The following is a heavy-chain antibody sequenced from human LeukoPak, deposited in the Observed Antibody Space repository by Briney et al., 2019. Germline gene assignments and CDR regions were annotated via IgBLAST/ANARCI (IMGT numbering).Heavy chain of an antibody. V-gene: IGHV3-74*01. CDR2: INGDGGWT. Sequence: PGGSLRLSCAASGNYWMHWIRQAPGEGLVWVSHINGDGGWTSYADSVKGRLTISKDNAQNPVSLQMNNLRAEDTAVYYCVSFYGTYWGRGTLVTVSS. D-gene: IGHD2-2*01. J-gene: IGHJ4*02. CDR1: GNYW. CDR3: VSFYGTY.